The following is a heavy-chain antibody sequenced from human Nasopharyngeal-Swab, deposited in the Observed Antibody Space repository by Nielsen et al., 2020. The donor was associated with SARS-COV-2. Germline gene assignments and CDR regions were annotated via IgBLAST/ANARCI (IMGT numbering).Heavy chain of an antibody. CDR2: IVVCSGNT. Sequence: SVKVSCKASGFTFTSSATQWVRQARGQRLEWIGWIVVCSGNTNYAQKFQERVTITRDMSTSTAYMELSSLRSEDTAVYYCAAPYCSSTSCSDAFDIWGQGTMVTVSS. V-gene: IGHV1-58*02. CDR3: AAPYCSSTSCSDAFDI. CDR1: GFTFTSSA. J-gene: IGHJ3*02. D-gene: IGHD2-2*01.